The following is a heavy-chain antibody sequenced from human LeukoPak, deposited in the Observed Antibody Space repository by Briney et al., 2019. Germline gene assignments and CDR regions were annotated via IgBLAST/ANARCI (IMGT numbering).Heavy chain of an antibody. D-gene: IGHD3-10*01. Sequence: ASVKVSCKASGYTFTSYAMNWVRQAPGQGLEWMGWINTNTGNPTYAQGFTGRFVSSLDTSVSTAYLQISSLKAEDTAVYYCAREWVRSTFYYGMDVWGQGTTVTVSS. CDR2: INTNTGNP. V-gene: IGHV7-4-1*02. CDR1: GYTFTSYA. CDR3: AREWVRSTFYYGMDV. J-gene: IGHJ6*02.